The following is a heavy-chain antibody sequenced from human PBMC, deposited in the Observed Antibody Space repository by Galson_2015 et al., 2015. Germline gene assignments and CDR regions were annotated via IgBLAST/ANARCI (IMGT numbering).Heavy chain of an antibody. D-gene: IGHD3-16*01. V-gene: IGHV3-9*01. Sequence: SLRLSCAASGFTFDDYAMHWVRQAPGKGLEWVSGISWNSGSIGYADSVKGRFTISRDNAKNSLYLQMNSLRAEDTALYYCAKDIGGGSMVGAFDIWGQGTMVTVSS. CDR2: ISWNSGSI. CDR1: GFTFDDYA. J-gene: IGHJ3*02. CDR3: AKDIGGGSMVGAFDI.